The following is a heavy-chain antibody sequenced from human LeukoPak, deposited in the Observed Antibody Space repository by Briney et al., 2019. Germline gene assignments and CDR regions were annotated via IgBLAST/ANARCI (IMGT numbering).Heavy chain of an antibody. CDR1: GFTFSSYA. CDR3: ANSMVRGVAYYYYGMDV. V-gene: IGHV3-23*01. Sequence: GGSLRLSCAASGFTFSSYAMSWVRQAPGKGLEWVSAISGSGGSTYYADSVKGRFTISRDNSKNTLYLQMNSLRAEDTAVYYCANSMVRGVAYYYYGMDVWGQGTLVTVSS. D-gene: IGHD3-10*01. CDR2: ISGSGGST. J-gene: IGHJ6*02.